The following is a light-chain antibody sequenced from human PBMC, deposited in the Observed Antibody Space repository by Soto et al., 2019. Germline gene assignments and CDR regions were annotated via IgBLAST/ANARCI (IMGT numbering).Light chain of an antibody. CDR1: QSISGW. V-gene: IGKV1-5*01. CDR3: QQYNRYSSFT. Sequence: DIQMTQSPSTLSASIGDRVTIACRASQSISGWLAWYQQKPGKAPKLLIYDASNLESGVQSRFSGRASGTEFTLPISSLQPDDFAPYYCQQYNRYSSFTFGQGTNLEIK. CDR2: DAS. J-gene: IGKJ2*01.